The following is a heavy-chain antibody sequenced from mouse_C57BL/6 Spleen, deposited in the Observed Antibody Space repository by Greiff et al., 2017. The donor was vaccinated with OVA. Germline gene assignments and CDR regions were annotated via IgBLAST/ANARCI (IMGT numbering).Heavy chain of an antibody. D-gene: IGHD2-3*01. V-gene: IGHV1-18*01. J-gene: IGHJ1*03. CDR1: GYTFTDYN. CDR3: ARWHDGYYGSYWYFDV. Sequence: EVQLQQSGPELVKPGASVKIPCKASGYTFTDYNMDWVKQSHGKSLEWIGDINPNNGGTIYNQKFKGKATLTVDKSSSTAYMELRSLTSEDTAVYYCARWHDGYYGSYWYFDVWGTGTTVTVSS. CDR2: INPNNGGT.